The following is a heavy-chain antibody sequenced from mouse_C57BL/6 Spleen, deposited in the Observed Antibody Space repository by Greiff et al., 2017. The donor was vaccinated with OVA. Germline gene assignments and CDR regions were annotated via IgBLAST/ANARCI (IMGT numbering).Heavy chain of an antibody. CDR3: TRWDYSNYENYAMDY. CDR2: IDPETGGT. Sequence: VPLQQSGAELVRPGASVTLSCKASGYTFTDYEMHWVKPTPVHGLEWIGAIDPETGGTAYNQKFKGKAILTADKSSSTAYMELRSLTSEDSAVYYCTRWDYSNYENYAMDYWGQGTSVTVAS. J-gene: IGHJ4*01. D-gene: IGHD2-5*01. V-gene: IGHV1-15*01. CDR1: GYTFTDYE.